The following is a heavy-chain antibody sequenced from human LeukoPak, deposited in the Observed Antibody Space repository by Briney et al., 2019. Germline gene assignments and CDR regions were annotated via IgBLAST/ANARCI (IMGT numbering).Heavy chain of an antibody. V-gene: IGHV3-9*01. CDR2: INWNTGSI. CDR1: GFTFDDYA. Sequence: GGSLRLSCAASGFTFDDYAMHWVRQSPGKGLEWVSGINWNTGSIDYADSVKGRFTISRDNAENSLYLQMNSLRAEDTAFYYCARAPFSSSWYQFHYWGQGALVTVSS. J-gene: IGHJ4*02. CDR3: ARAPFSSSWYQFHY. D-gene: IGHD6-13*01.